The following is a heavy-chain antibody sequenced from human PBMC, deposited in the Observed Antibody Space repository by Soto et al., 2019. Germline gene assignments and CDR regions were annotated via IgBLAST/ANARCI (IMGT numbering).Heavy chain of an antibody. CDR2: IYYIGST. Sequence: SETLSLTCTVAGGSISSSNYYWGWISQPPGKGLEWIGSIYYIGSTYSNPSLKSRVTISVDTSKNQFSLKLSSVTAADTAVYYCARGLVLMDYSDYWGQGTLVTVSS. CDR1: GGSISSSNYY. J-gene: IGHJ4*02. V-gene: IGHV4-39*01. CDR3: ARGLVLMDYSDY. D-gene: IGHD2-8*01.